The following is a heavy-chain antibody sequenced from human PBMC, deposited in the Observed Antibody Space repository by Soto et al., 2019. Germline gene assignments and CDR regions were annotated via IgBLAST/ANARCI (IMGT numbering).Heavy chain of an antibody. J-gene: IGHJ4*02. D-gene: IGHD2-21*02. V-gene: IGHV4-39*02. CDR3: ARVLVVVTQFDY. CDR1: AGCISSISYC. Sequence: TLSITCPVSAGCISSISYCSRWIRQPAGKGLEWIGTISYSGTTYYNPSLKSRVTISVDTSKKHSSLKLSSVTAADTAVYYCARVLVVVTQFDYWGQGTLVTVCS. CDR2: ISYSGTT.